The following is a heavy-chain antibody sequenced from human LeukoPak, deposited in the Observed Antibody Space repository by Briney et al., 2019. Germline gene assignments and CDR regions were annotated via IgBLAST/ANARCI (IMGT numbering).Heavy chain of an antibody. D-gene: IGHD3-10*01. Sequence: ASVKVSCKASGYTFTSYYMHWVRQAPGQGLEWMGIINPSGGSTSYAQKFQGRVTITADKSTSTAYMELSSLRSEDTAVYYCARDAPYYYGSGSIFAPPTWDYYYMDVWGKGTTVTVSS. CDR3: ARDAPYYYGSGSIFAPPTWDYYYMDV. CDR1: GYTFTSYY. CDR2: INPSGGST. J-gene: IGHJ6*03. V-gene: IGHV1-46*01.